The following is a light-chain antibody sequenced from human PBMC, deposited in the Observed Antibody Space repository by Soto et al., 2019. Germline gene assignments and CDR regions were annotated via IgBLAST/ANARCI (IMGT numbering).Light chain of an antibody. CDR3: QQYTNWPHT. Sequence: EIVMTQSPATLSVSPGERASLSCRASQSVGSNLAWYQQTAGQAPRLLIYGASTRATGIPARFSGSGSGPEFTLTSSSLQYEDFEDYSSQQYTNWPHTFGQGTKLEIK. V-gene: IGKV3-15*01. CDR1: QSVGSN. CDR2: GAS. J-gene: IGKJ2*01.